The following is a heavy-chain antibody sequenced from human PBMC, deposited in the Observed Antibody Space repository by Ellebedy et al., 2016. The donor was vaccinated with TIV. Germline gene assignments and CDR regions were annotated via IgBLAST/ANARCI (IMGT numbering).Heavy chain of an antibody. V-gene: IGHV4-59*08. J-gene: IGHJ4*02. CDR3: ARHRGASFDS. CDR2: IHYTGNT. Sequence: GSLRLSCTVSGDSLNGYYWSWLRQSPGKGLNWLGYIHYTGNTTYDPSLESRLTISLDKSKNQFSLQLTSVTATDTAVYFCARHRGASFDSWGQGTRVTVSS. CDR1: GDSLNGYY. D-gene: IGHD3-10*01.